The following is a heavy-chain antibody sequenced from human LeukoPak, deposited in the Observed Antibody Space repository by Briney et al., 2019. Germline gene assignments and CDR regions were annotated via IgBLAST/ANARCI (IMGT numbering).Heavy chain of an antibody. J-gene: IGHJ6*03. CDR3: ARGPFDILTGYYHFYYYYYMDV. CDR2: IKQDGSEK. D-gene: IGHD3-9*01. V-gene: IGHV3-7*01. Sequence: GGSLRLSCATSGFTFSNYSLNWVRQAPGKGLEWVANIKQDGSEKYYVDSVKGRFTISRDNAKNSLYLQMNSLRAEDTAVYYCARGPFDILTGYYHFYYYYYMDVWGKGTTVTISS. CDR1: GFTFSNYS.